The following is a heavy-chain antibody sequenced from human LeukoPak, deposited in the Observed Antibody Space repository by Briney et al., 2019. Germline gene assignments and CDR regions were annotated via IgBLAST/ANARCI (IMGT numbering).Heavy chain of an antibody. CDR2: IIPILGIA. Sequence: ASVKVSCKASGGTFSSYTISWVRQAPGQGLEWMGGIIPILGIANYAQKFQGRVTITADKSTSTAYMELSSLKSEDTAVYYCARDDYGSGSYYNGDPGDYWGQGTLVTVSS. J-gene: IGHJ4*02. D-gene: IGHD3-10*01. CDR1: GGTFSSYT. V-gene: IGHV1-69*10. CDR3: ARDDYGSGSYYNGDPGDY.